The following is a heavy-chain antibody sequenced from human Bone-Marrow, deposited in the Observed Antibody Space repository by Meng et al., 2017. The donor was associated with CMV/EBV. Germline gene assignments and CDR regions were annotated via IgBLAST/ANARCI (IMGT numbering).Heavy chain of an antibody. CDR3: ARDWGGYSGYDRLVFDY. J-gene: IGHJ4*02. V-gene: IGHV4-34*01. CDR2: IYHSGST. D-gene: IGHD5-12*01. Sequence: SETLSLTCAVYGGSFSGYYWSWIRQPPGKGLEWIGSIYHSGSTYYNPSLKSRVTISVDTSKNQFSLKLSSVTAADTAVYYCARDWGGYSGYDRLVFDYWGQGTLVTVYS. CDR1: GGSFSGYY.